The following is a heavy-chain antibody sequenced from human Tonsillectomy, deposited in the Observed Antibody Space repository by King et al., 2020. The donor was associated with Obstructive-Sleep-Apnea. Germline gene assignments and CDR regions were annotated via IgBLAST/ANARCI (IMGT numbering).Heavy chain of an antibody. Sequence: VQLVESGAEVKKPGASVKVSCKASGYTFTGDYMHWVRQAPGQGLEWMGWINPNSCGTNYSQKFQGRVTMTRDTSISTAYMELSRLISDDTAVYYCARVLWFGELPYFDYWGQGTLVTVSS. V-gene: IGHV1-2*02. D-gene: IGHD3-10*01. CDR3: ARVLWFGELPYFDY. CDR2: INPNSCGT. CDR1: GYTFTGDY. J-gene: IGHJ4*02.